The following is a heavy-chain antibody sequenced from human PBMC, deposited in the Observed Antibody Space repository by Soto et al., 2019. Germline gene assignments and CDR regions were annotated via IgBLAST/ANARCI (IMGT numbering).Heavy chain of an antibody. J-gene: IGHJ4*02. CDR1: GFTFSNAW. Sequence: EVQLVESGGGLVKPGGSLRLSCAASGFTFSNAWMSWVHQAPGKGLEWVGRIKSKTDGGTTDYAAPVKGRFTISRDNAKNSLYLQMNSLRAEDTALYYCAKLAAAGNFDYWGQGTLVTVSS. CDR3: AKLAAAGNFDY. CDR2: IKSKTDGGTT. D-gene: IGHD6-13*01. V-gene: IGHV3-15*05.